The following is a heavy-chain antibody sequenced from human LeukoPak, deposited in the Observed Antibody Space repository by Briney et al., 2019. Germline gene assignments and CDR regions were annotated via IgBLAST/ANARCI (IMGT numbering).Heavy chain of an antibody. D-gene: IGHD2-2*01. CDR2: MNPNSGNT. CDR1: GYTFTSYD. J-gene: IGHJ6*02. Sequence: ASVKVSCKASGYTFTSYDINWVRQATGQGLEWMGWMNPNSGNTGYAQKLQGRVTMTRNTSISTAYMELSSLRSEDTAVYHCASLVVPAADYYYYGMDVWGQGTTVTVSS. V-gene: IGHV1-8*01. CDR3: ASLVVPAADYYYYGMDV.